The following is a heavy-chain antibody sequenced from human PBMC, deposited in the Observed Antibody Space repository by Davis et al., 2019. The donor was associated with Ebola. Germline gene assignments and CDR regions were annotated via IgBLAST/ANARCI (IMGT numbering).Heavy chain of an antibody. V-gene: IGHV1-2*02. J-gene: IGHJ5*01. Sequence: ASVKVSCKASGYTFTDNYIHWVRQAPGQGLEWMGWINVNSGGIRYAQNLQGRVTLTRDTSVTTAYMELIRLTSDDTAMYLCARGSGSSWFDFWGQGTLVTVPS. D-gene: IGHD6-13*01. CDR3: ARGSGSSWFDF. CDR1: GYTFTDNY. CDR2: INVNSGGI.